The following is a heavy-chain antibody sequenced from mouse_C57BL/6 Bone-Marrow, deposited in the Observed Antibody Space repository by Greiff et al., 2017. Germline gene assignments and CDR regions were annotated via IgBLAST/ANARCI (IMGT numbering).Heavy chain of an antibody. V-gene: IGHV1-64*01. Sequence: QVQLQQPGAELVKPGASVKLSCKASGYTFTSHWMHQVKQRPGQGLEWIGMIHPNSGSTNYNEKFKSKATLTVDKTSSTAHMQLRSLTSEDSAVFYCARGEDSNCDCSWFAYWGQGTRVTVSA. CDR3: ARGEDSNCDCSWFAY. CDR2: IHPNSGST. CDR1: GYTFTSHW. D-gene: IGHD2-5*01. J-gene: IGHJ3*01.